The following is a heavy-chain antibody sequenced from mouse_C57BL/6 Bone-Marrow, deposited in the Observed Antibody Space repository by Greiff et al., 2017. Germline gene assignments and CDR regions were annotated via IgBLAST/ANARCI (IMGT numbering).Heavy chain of an antibody. CDR3: ARHNYDYDVGYFDV. CDR2: ISNLAYSI. V-gene: IGHV5-15*01. Sequence: SGGGLVQPGGSLKLSCAASGFTFSDYGMAWVRQAPRKGPEWVAFISNLAYSIYYADTVTGRFTISRENATNTLYLEMSSLRSEDTAMYYCARHNYDYDVGYFDVWGTGTTVTVSS. CDR1: GFTFSDYG. D-gene: IGHD2-4*01. J-gene: IGHJ1*03.